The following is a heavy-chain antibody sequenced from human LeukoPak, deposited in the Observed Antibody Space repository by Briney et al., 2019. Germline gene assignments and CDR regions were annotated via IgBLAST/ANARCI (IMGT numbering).Heavy chain of an antibody. CDR1: KFTFTNAW. J-gene: IGHJ4*02. CDR3: TSADYSSGRYYFDY. Sequence: GGSLRLSCAASKFTFTNAWMSWVRQAPGKGLEWVGRTKSKTDGGTTDYAAPVKGRFTISRDVSKTTLYLQMNSLKTEDSAVYYCTSADYSSGRYYFDYWGQGTLVTVSS. D-gene: IGHD6-19*01. V-gene: IGHV3-15*01. CDR2: TKSKTDGGTT.